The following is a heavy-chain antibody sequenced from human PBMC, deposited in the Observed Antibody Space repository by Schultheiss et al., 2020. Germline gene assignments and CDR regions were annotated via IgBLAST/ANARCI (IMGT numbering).Heavy chain of an antibody. D-gene: IGHD4-17*01. CDR2: IIPIFGTA. J-gene: IGHJ6*02. V-gene: IGHV1-69*06. Sequence: SVKVSGKASGGTFSSYAISWVRQAPGQGLEWMGGIIPIFGTANYAQKFQGRVTITADKSTSTAYMELSSLRSEDTAVYYCARDTQGVSPATVRFYYYGMDVWGQGTTVTVSS. CDR1: GGTFSSYA. CDR3: ARDTQGVSPATVRFYYYGMDV.